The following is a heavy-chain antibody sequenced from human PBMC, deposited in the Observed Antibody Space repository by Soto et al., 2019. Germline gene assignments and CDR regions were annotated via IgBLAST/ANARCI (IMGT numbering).Heavy chain of an antibody. V-gene: IGHV4-30-2*01. CDR3: AGGIAARPLGY. J-gene: IGHJ4*02. D-gene: IGHD6-6*01. CDR1: GGSISSGGYS. CDR2: IYHSGST. Sequence: QLQLQESGSGLVKPSQTLSLTCAVSGGSISSGGYSWSWIRQPPGKGLEWIGYIYHSGSTYYNPSLKRLVTISVDRPKNQFSLKLSSVTAADTAVYYCAGGIAARPLGYWGQGTLVTVSS.